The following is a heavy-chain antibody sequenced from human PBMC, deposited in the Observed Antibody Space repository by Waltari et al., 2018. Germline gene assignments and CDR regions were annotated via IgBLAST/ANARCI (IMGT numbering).Heavy chain of an antibody. J-gene: IGHJ5*02. D-gene: IGHD3-22*01. CDR2: ISFSGSTI. V-gene: IGHV3-11*04. CDR3: AREAGENYYYDSLGFDP. Sequence: QVQLVESGGGLVKPGGSLRLSCAASGFTFSDYYMSWIRQAPGKGLEWVSYISFSGSTIYYADSVKGRFTIARDNAKNSLYLQMNSLRAEDTAVYYCAREAGENYYYDSLGFDPWGQGTLVTVSS. CDR1: GFTFSDYY.